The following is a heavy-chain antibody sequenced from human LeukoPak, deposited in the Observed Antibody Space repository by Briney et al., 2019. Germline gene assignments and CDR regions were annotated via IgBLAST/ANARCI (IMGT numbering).Heavy chain of an antibody. CDR2: INHSGST. V-gene: IGHV4-34*01. D-gene: IGHD3-10*01. CDR1: GGSFSGYY. CDR3: ARGRYYYGSGSYYPKGFDY. Sequence: SETLSLTCAVYGGSFSGYYWSWIRQPPGKGLEWIGEINHSGSTNYNPSLKSRVTISVDTSKNQFSLKLSSVIAADTAVYYCARGRYYYGSGSYYPKGFDYWGQGTLVTVSS. J-gene: IGHJ4*02.